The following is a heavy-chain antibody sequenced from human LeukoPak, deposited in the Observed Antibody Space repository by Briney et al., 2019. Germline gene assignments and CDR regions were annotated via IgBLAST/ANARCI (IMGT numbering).Heavy chain of an antibody. Sequence: SETLSLTCAVYGGSFSGYYWSWIRQPPGKGLEWIGEINHSGSTNYNPSLKSRVNISVDTSKNQFSLKLSSVTAADTAVYYCASTYYDSSGYHTFDYWGQGTLVTVSS. V-gene: IGHV4-34*01. CDR2: INHSGST. CDR1: GGSFSGYY. J-gene: IGHJ4*02. CDR3: ASTYYDSSGYHTFDY. D-gene: IGHD3-22*01.